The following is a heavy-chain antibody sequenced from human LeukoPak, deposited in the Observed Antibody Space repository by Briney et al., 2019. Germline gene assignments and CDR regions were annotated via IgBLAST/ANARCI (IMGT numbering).Heavy chain of an antibody. CDR2: INSDGSST. D-gene: IGHD3-10*01. CDR1: GFAFSTYW. V-gene: IGHV3-74*01. CDR3: ARDPGQVYGSPDYGMDV. J-gene: IGHJ6*02. Sequence: PGGSLRLSCAASGFAFSTYWMHRVRQAPGKGLVWVSRINSDGSSTSYADSVKGRFTISRDNAKNTLYLQMNSLRAEDTAVYYCARDPGQVYGSPDYGMDVWGQGTTVTVSS.